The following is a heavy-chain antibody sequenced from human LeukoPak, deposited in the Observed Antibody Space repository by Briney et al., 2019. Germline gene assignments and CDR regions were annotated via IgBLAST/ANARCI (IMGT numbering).Heavy chain of an antibody. D-gene: IGHD6-19*01. CDR1: GFTFSSYA. J-gene: IGHJ3*02. Sequence: PGGSLRLSCAASGFTFSSYAMHWVRQSPGKGLEGVAVISYDGSNKYYADSVKGRFTISRDNSKNTLYLQMNSLRAEDTAVYYCARDPGAFMYSSGWFDIWGQGTMVTVSS. CDR3: ARDPGAFMYSSGWFDI. V-gene: IGHV3-30*04. CDR2: ISYDGSNK.